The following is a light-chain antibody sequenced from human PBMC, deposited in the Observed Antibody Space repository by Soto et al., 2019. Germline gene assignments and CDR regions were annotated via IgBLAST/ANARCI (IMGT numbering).Light chain of an antibody. J-gene: IGKJ5*01. V-gene: IGKV1-39*01. CDR2: AAS. CDR3: QQYNTYST. CDR1: QSVSSY. Sequence: DIQITQSPSSLSASVGDRVTITCRASQSVSSYLNWYQQKPGKAPKLLIYAASSLQSGVPARLSGSGSGTEFTLTISSLQPDDFATYYCQQYNTYSTFGQGTRLEIK.